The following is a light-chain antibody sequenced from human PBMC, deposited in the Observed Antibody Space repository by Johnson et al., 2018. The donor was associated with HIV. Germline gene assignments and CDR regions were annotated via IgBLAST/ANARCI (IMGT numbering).Light chain of an antibody. J-gene: IGLJ1*01. CDR1: SSNIGNNY. CDR2: DNN. CDR3: GTWDLSLNAYV. Sequence: QSALTQPPSMSAAPGQRVTISCSGSSSNIGNNYVSWYQQLPGTAPKLLIYDNNKRPSGIPDRFSGSKSGTSATLGITGLQSGDEADYSCGTWDLSLNAYVFGPGTKVTVL. V-gene: IGLV1-51*01.